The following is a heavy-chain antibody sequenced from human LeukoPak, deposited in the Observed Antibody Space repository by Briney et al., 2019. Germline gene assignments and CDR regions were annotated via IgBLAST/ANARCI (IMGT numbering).Heavy chain of an antibody. CDR1: GGSMSSYC. J-gene: IGHJ6*02. CDR3: AGVIGCGCFYHGVDV. Sequence: SETLSLTCTVSGGSMSSYCWSWIRQPPGKGLEWIGYMSSGGSTNYNPSLKSRVTISVDTSKNQFSLRLSSVTAADTAVFYCAGVIGCGCFYHGVDVWGQGTTATVSS. D-gene: IGHD3-16*02. CDR2: MSSGGST. V-gene: IGHV4-59*08.